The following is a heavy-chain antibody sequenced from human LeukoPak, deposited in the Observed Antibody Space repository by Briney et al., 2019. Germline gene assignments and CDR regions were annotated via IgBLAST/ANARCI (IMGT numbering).Heavy chain of an antibody. CDR2: IIPIFGTA. CDR1: GGTFSSYA. Sequence: SVKVSCKASGGTFSSYAISWVRQAPGQGLEWMGGIIPIFGTANYAQKFQSRVTITADESTSTAYMELSSLRSEDTAVYYCALTMYSSSWAEFDYWGQGTLVTVSS. V-gene: IGHV1-69*01. D-gene: IGHD6-13*01. J-gene: IGHJ4*02. CDR3: ALTMYSSSWAEFDY.